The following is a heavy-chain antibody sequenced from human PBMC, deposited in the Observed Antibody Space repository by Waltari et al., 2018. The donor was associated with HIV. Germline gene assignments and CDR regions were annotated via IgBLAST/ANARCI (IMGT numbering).Heavy chain of an antibody. D-gene: IGHD2-15*01. V-gene: IGHV4-34*01. J-gene: IGHJ4*02. Sequence: QVQLQQSGAGLLKPSETLSLTCTVSGGSFSGYYWSWIRQPPGQGLEWIGEVNHSGNINYNPSLKSRLIISVDTSKSQFSLRLKSVTVADTAVYYCSREGYGGNPANDFDFWGQGTLVSVSS. CDR3: SREGYGGNPANDFDF. CDR2: VNHSGNI. CDR1: GGSFSGYY.